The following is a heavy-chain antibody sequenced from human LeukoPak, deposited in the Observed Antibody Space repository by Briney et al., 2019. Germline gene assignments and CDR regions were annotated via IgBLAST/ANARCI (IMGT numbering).Heavy chain of an antibody. CDR1: GYTFTSYD. Sequence: ASVKVSCKASGYTFTSYDINWVRQAPGQGLEWMGGITPIFGTANYAQKFQGRVTITTDESTSTAYMELSSLRSEDTAVYYCASADGYNFARAYFQHWGQGTLVTVSS. V-gene: IGHV1-69*05. D-gene: IGHD5-24*01. J-gene: IGHJ1*01. CDR3: ASADGYNFARAYFQH. CDR2: ITPIFGTA.